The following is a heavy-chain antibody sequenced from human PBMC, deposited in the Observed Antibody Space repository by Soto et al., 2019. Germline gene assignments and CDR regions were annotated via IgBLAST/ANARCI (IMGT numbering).Heavy chain of an antibody. D-gene: IGHD3-16*01. Sequence: TLSLTCAVSGDSVSNDNYYWSWIRQPPGKGLEWIGYIYYSGTTNYNSYLKSRLSLSVDMSKNQFSLKLASVTAADTAVYFCARTQRGRTAFTFDYWGRGALVTVAS. V-gene: IGHV4-61*01. J-gene: IGHJ4*02. CDR3: ARTQRGRTAFTFDY. CDR2: IYYSGTT. CDR1: GDSVSNDNYY.